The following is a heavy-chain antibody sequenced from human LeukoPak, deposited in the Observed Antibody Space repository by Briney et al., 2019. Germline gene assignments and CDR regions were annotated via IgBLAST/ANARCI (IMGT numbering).Heavy chain of an antibody. CDR2: ISYDGSNK. V-gene: IGHV3-30*03. CDR3: ARDPLRFLEWLPDY. Sequence: GGSLRLSCAASGFTFSSYGMHWVRQAPGKGLEWVAVISYDGSNKYYADSVKGRFTISRDNSKNTLYLQMNSLRAEDTAVYYCARDPLRFLEWLPDYWGQGTLVTVSS. CDR1: GFTFSSYG. D-gene: IGHD3-3*01. J-gene: IGHJ4*02.